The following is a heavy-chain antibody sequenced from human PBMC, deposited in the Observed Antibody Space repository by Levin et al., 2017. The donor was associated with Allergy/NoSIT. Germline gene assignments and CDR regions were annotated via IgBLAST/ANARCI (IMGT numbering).Heavy chain of an antibody. J-gene: IGHJ4*02. D-gene: IGHD6-13*01. CDR1: GFTFSSYA. V-gene: IGHV3-23*01. Sequence: GESLKISCAASGFTFSSYAMSWVRQAPGKGLEWVSAISGSGGSTYYADSVKGRFTISRDNSKNTLYMQMNSLRAEDTAVYYCAEGLWQQLAHWGQGILVTVSS. CDR3: AEGLWQQLAH. CDR2: ISGSGGST.